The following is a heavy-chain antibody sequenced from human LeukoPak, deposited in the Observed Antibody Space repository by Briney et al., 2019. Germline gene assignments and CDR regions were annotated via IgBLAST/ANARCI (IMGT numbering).Heavy chain of an antibody. CDR3: ARDGTSDAFDI. J-gene: IGHJ3*02. CDR1: GGSISSGDYY. D-gene: IGHD5-24*01. Sequence: RPSETLSLTCTVSGGSISSGDYYWSWIRQPPGKGLEWIGYIYYSGSTYYNPSLKSRVTISVDTSKNQFSLKLSSVTAADTAVYYCARDGTSDAFDIWGQGTMVTVSS. V-gene: IGHV4-30-4*08. CDR2: IYYSGST.